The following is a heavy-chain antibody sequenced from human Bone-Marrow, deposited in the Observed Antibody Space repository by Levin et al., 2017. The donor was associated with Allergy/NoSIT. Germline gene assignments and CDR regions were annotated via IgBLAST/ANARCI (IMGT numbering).Heavy chain of an antibody. D-gene: IGHD6-6*01. J-gene: IGHJ4*02. V-gene: IGHV1-18*01. CDR1: GYTFTSYG. Sequence: GESLKISCKASGYTFTSYGISWVRQAPGQGLEWMGWISAYNGNTNYAQKLQGRVTMTTDTSTSTAYMELRSLRSDDPAVYYCARYSIAARPGYFDYWGQGTLVTVSS. CDR3: ARYSIAARPGYFDY. CDR2: ISAYNGNT.